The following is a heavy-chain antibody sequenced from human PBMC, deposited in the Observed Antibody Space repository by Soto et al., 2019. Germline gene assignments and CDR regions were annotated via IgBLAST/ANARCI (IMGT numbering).Heavy chain of an antibody. CDR1: GYSFTSYW. D-gene: IGHD3-22*01. J-gene: IGHJ4*02. CDR3: ARSTYYYDSSGYPVVY. Sequence: PGESLKISCKGSGYSFTSYWIGWVRQMPGKGLEWMGIIYPGDSDTRYSPSFQGQVTISADKSISTAYLQWSSLKASDTAMFYCARSTYYYDSSGYPVVYWGQGTLVTVSS. V-gene: IGHV5-51*01. CDR2: IYPGDSDT.